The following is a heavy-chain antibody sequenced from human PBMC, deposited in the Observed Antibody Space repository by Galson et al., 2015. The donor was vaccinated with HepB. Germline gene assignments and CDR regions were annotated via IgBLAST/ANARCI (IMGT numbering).Heavy chain of an antibody. D-gene: IGHD3-9*01. CDR2: IDPSDSYT. J-gene: IGHJ4*02. V-gene: IGHV5-10-1*01. CDR3: ARLPYYGVVTGSLYFFDY. Sequence: QSGAEVKKPGESLRISCKGSGYTFTTYWISWVRQMPGKGLEWMGRIDPSDSYTNYSPSFQGHVTISADKSSSTAYLQWSSLKASDTAMYYCARLPYYGVVTGSLYFFDYWGQGTLVTVSS. CDR1: GYTFTTYW.